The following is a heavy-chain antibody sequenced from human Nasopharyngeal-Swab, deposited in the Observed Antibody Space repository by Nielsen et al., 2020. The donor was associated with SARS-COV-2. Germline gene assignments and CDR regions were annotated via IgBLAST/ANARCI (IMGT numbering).Heavy chain of an antibody. J-gene: IGHJ6*02. CDR3: AKAPYLRGLDV. Sequence: GASLKISCAAPGFTFSSYAMSWVRQAPGKGLEWVSIISGSGDTTYYADSVKDRFTISRDNSKNTLYLQTNSLRVEDTAVYYCAKAPYLRGLDVWGQGTTVTVSS. CDR2: ISGSGDTT. CDR1: GFTFSSYA. V-gene: IGHV3-23*01. D-gene: IGHD2-21*01.